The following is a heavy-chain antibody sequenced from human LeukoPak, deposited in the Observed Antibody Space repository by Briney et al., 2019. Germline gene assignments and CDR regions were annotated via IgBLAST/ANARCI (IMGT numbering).Heavy chain of an antibody. CDR1: GFTFSSYS. V-gene: IGHV3-21*04. D-gene: IGHD3-10*01. CDR3: AKDRAMVRGVIVDY. CDR2: ISSSSSYI. Sequence: GGSLRLSCAASGFTFSSYSMNWVRQAPGKGLEWVSSISSSSSYIYYADSVKGRFTISRDNAKNSLYLQMNSLRAKDTALYYCAKDRAMVRGVIVDYWGQGTLVTVSS. J-gene: IGHJ4*02.